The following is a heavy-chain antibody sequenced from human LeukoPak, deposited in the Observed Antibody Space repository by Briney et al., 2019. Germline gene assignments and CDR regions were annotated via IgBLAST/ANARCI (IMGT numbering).Heavy chain of an antibody. CDR1: GYSISSGYY. Sequence: SETLSLTCTVSGYSISSGYYWGWIRQPPGEGLEWIGSIYHSGSTYYNPSLKSRVTISVDTSKNQFSLKLSSVTAADTAVYYCARSGSYSHYWGQGTLVTVSS. CDR3: ARSGSYSHY. CDR2: IYHSGST. V-gene: IGHV4-38-2*02. D-gene: IGHD1-26*01. J-gene: IGHJ4*02.